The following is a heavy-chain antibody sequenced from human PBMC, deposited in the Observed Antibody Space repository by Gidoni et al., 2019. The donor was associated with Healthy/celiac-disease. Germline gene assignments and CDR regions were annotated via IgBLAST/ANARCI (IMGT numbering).Heavy chain of an antibody. D-gene: IGHD3-22*01. CDR3: ARQALSYDSSGYHIDY. Sequence: QLQLQESRPGLVKPSETLSLTCTVSGGSIRSSSYYWGWIRQPPGKGLEWIGSIYYSGSTYYNPSLRSRVTISVDTSKNQFYLKLSSVTAADTAVYYCARQALSYDSSGYHIDYWGQGTLVTVSS. CDR2: IYYSGST. V-gene: IGHV4-39*01. CDR1: GGSIRSSSYY. J-gene: IGHJ4*02.